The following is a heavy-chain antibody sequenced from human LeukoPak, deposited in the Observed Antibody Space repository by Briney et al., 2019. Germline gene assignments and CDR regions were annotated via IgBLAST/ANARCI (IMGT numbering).Heavy chain of an antibody. D-gene: IGHD6-13*01. J-gene: IGHJ5*02. CDR1: GGTFSSYA. CDR2: IIPIFGTA. CDR3: ARDLVGYSSSWYRPNWFDP. Sequence: ASVKVSCKASGGTFSSYAISWVRQAPGQGLEWMGGIIPIFGTANYAQKFQGRVTITADESTSTAYMELSSLRSEDTAVYYCARDLVGYSSSWYRPNWFDPWGQGTLATVSS. V-gene: IGHV1-69*01.